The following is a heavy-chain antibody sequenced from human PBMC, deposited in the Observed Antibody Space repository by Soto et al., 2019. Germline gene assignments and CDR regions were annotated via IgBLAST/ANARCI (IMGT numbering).Heavy chain of an antibody. D-gene: IGHD1-26*01. CDR2: IGAADDP. V-gene: IGHV3-13*05. CDR3: ARAYLGRLPRRADYYYAMDV. Sequence: EVQLVESGGGLEQSGGSLRLSCVASGFSFSDYDMHWVRQRPGRGLEWISTIGAADDPYYSASVKGRFSVSRDNAQKSPYLQMNGLRVDDTAVYYCARAYLGRLPRRADYYYAMDVWGRGTTVTVSS. J-gene: IGHJ6*02. CDR1: GFSFSDYD.